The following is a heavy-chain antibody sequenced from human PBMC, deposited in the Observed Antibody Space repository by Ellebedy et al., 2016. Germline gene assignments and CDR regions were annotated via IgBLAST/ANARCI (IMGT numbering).Heavy chain of an antibody. Sequence: GESLKISCAASGSTFSSYSMNWVRQAPGKGLEWVSYISSSGTIYYGDSVKGRFTISRDNAKNSLFLQMNSLRAEDSAVYFCARVRENYSVDYWGQGTLVSVSS. D-gene: IGHD3-10*01. CDR1: GSTFSSYS. V-gene: IGHV3-48*04. J-gene: IGHJ4*02. CDR2: ISSSGTI. CDR3: ARVRENYSVDY.